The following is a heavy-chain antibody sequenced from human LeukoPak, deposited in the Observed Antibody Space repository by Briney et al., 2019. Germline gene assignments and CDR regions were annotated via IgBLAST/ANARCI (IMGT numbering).Heavy chain of an antibody. CDR1: GFTFSSYG. J-gene: IGHJ4*02. CDR2: ISYDGSNK. V-gene: IGHV3-30*18. D-gene: IGHD3-10*01. Sequence: QPGGSLRLSCAASGFTFSSYGMHWVRQAPGKGLEWVAVISYDGSNKYYADSVKGRFTISRDNSKNTLYLQMNRLRAEDTAVYYCAKDLMGYGSGSYYGNDYWGQGTLVTVSS. CDR3: AKDLMGYGSGSYYGNDY.